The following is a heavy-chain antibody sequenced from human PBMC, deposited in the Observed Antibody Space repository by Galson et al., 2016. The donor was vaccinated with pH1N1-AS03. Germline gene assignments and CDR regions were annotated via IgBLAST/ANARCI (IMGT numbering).Heavy chain of an antibody. J-gene: IGHJ3*02. CDR1: GGSVSGYY. Sequence: LSLTCTASGGSVSGYYWSWIRQPPGKGLEWIGYIYYKGSTTYTPSLKSRVTISVDTSKNHFSLKLTSVTAADTAVYYCARVTGFYQISALNIWGQGTMVTVSS. D-gene: IGHD2-2*01. CDR2: IYYKGST. CDR3: ARVTGFYQISALNI. V-gene: IGHV4-59*02.